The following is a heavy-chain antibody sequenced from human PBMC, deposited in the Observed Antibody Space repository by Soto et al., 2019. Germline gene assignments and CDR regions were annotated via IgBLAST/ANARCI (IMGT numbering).Heavy chain of an antibody. D-gene: IGHD6-13*01. V-gene: IGHV1-24*01. CDR2: FDPEDGET. CDR1: GYTLTELS. CDR3: AATLGSRRGFDP. J-gene: IGHJ5*02. Sequence: ASVKVSCKVSGYTLTELSMHWVRQAPGKGLEWMGGFDPEDGETIYAQKFQGRVTMTEDTSTDTAYMELSSLRSGDTAVYYCAATLGSRRGFDPWGQGTLVTVSS.